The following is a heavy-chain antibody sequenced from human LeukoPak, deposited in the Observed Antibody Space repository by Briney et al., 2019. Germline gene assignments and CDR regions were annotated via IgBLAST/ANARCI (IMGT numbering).Heavy chain of an antibody. J-gene: IGHJ4*02. V-gene: IGHV3-43*01. CDR2: IGCDGAGT. Sequence: GGSLRLSCAASGFKFGAYTMHWVRQAPGKGLEWVSLIGCDGAGTYYADSLTGRFTISRDNSKNSLFLRMDSLRAEDTAVYYCETGGCSNGCYPEDWGKGTMVIVSS. CDR3: ETGGCSNGCYPED. CDR1: GFKFGAYT. D-gene: IGHD6-25*01.